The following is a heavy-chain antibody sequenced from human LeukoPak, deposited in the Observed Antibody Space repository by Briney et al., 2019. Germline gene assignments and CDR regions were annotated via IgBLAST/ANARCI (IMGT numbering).Heavy chain of an antibody. CDR3: ARVLRHCSGGNCYSGGLGYMDV. D-gene: IGHD2-15*01. CDR1: GFTFTNYW. Sequence: GGSLRLSCAASGFTFTNYWMSWVRQPPGKGLEWVANIRHDESEIYYVDSVKGRFTISRDNAKDSLFLQMNSLRAEDTAVYYCARVLRHCSGGNCYSGGLGYMDVWGKGTTVTISS. J-gene: IGHJ6*03. CDR2: IRHDESEI. V-gene: IGHV3-7*03.